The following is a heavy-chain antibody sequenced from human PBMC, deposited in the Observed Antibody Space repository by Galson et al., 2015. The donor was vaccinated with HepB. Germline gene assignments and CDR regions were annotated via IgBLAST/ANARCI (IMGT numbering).Heavy chain of an antibody. D-gene: IGHD3-10*01. Sequence: QSGAEVKKPGESVTISCKGSGYSFTAFWITWVRQIPGKGLEWMGRIDPSDSYTDYSPSFQGHVTISVDKSITTAYLQWSSLKASDTAIYYCASRHYYFRSGTWYNGFDYWGQGTLVTVSS. V-gene: IGHV5-10-1*01. CDR3: ASRHYYFRSGTWYNGFDY. J-gene: IGHJ4*02. CDR1: GYSFTAFW. CDR2: IDPSDSYT.